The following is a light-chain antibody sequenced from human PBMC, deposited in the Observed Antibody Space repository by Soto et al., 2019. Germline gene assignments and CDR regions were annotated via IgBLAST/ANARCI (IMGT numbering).Light chain of an antibody. Sequence: DIVMTQSPDSLAVSLGERATINCKSSQSVLYNSNNKNYLAWYQQKPGQPPKLLIYWASTRESGVPDRFSGSGSGTDFTLTISSLQAEDVAVYYCQQCYSTPYTFGQGTKLEIK. CDR1: QSVLYNSNNKNY. V-gene: IGKV4-1*01. CDR2: WAS. CDR3: QQCYSTPYT. J-gene: IGKJ2*01.